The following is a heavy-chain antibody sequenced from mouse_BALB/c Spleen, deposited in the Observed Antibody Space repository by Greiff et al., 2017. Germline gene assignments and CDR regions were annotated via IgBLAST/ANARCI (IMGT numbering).Heavy chain of an antibody. CDR2: IWSGGST. V-gene: IGHV2-4-1*01. J-gene: IGHJ4*01. D-gene: IGHD2-14*01. CDR1: GFSLTTYG. CDR3: SRNMYRGAMGY. Sequence: VLLQQSGPGLVQPSQSLYITCTVSGFSLTTYGVHWVRQSPGKGLEWLGVIWSGGSTDYNAAFISRLSISKDNSKSQVFLKMNSLQDDDTAIYYCSRNMYRGAMGYWGQGTSVTVSS.